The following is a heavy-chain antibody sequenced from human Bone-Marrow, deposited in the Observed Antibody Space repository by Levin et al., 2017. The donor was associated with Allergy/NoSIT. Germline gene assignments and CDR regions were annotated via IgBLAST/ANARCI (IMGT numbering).Heavy chain of an antibody. D-gene: IGHD3-10*01. CDR3: AGQSRGGY. V-gene: IGHV3-23*01. CDR2: ISSSGST. J-gene: IGHJ4*02. Sequence: GGSLRLSCAASGFTFTTYGMNWVRQAPGKGLEWVSTISSSGSTYYADSVKGRFTVSRDNSKNTLYLQMNSLRAEDTAVYYCAGQSRGGYWGQGTPVTVSS. CDR1: GFTFTTYG.